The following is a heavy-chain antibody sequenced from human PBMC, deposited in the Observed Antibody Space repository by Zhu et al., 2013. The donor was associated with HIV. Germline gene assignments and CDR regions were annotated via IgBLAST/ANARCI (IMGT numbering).Heavy chain of an antibody. Sequence: QVQLVQSGAEVKKPGASVKVSCKASGYTFTGYYMHWVRQAPGQGLEWMGWINPNSGGTNYAQRFQGWVTMTRDTSISTAYMELSRLRSDDTAVYYCARDERSSGWDESYYYYYGMDVWGQGTTVTVSS. J-gene: IGHJ6*02. D-gene: IGHD6-19*01. CDR3: ARDERSSGWDESYYYYYGMDV. CDR1: GYTFTGYY. CDR2: INPNSGGT. V-gene: IGHV1-2*04.